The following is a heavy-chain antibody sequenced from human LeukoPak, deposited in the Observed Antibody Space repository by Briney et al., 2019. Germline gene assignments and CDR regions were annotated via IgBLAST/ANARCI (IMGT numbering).Heavy chain of an antibody. V-gene: IGHV3-23*01. D-gene: IGHD6-6*01. CDR3: ARGLPQLGANWFDP. CDR1: GFTFISYV. CDR2: ISGSGDTT. Sequence: GGSLRLSCAASGFTFISYVVSWVRQAPGKGLEWVSGISGSGDTTYYADSVKGRFTISRDNSKNTLYLQMNSLRAEDTAVYYCARGLPQLGANWFDPWGQGTLVTVSS. J-gene: IGHJ5*02.